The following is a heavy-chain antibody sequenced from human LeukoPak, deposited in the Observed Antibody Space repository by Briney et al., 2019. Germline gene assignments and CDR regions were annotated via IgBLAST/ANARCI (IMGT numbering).Heavy chain of an antibody. V-gene: IGHV3-23*01. CDR2: ISGSGGST. Sequence: GGSQRLSCAASGFTFSIHAMSWVPQAPGKGREGVSAISGSGGSTYYADSVKGRFTISRDNSKNTLYLQMNSLRAEDTAVYYCAKARGFYSSWYYGMDVWGQGTTVTVSS. J-gene: IGHJ6*02. CDR3: AKARGFYSSWYYGMDV. D-gene: IGHD6-13*01. CDR1: GFTFSIHA.